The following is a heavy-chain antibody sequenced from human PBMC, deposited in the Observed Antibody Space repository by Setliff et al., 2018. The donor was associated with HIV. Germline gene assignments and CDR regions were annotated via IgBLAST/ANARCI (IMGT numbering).Heavy chain of an antibody. CDR3: ARGKTWLRFLDY. CDR1: GYTFNNYG. Sequence: ASVKVSCKASGYTFNNYGISWVRQAPGQGLEWMGWINTNSGYTNYAQNVQGRVTVTMDTSTITAYMELRSLKSDDTAVYYCARGKTWLRFLDYWGQGTLVTVSS. J-gene: IGHJ4*02. D-gene: IGHD5-12*01. V-gene: IGHV1-18*01. CDR2: INTNSGYT.